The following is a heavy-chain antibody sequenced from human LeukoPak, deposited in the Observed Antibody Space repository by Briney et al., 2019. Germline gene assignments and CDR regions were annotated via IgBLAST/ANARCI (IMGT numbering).Heavy chain of an antibody. V-gene: IGHV1-2*02. CDR3: ARVSSSGDYYDN. D-gene: IGHD3-10*01. Sequence: GASVKVSCKCSGYIHTGYFMHWVGQPPGQGGEGMGCINAKGDGTNYAQKFQCRVTKTTETSISTAYMELGGLRYDDTAVYYCARVSSSGDYYDNWGQGALVTVSS. J-gene: IGHJ4*02. CDR1: GYIHTGYF. CDR2: INAKGDGT.